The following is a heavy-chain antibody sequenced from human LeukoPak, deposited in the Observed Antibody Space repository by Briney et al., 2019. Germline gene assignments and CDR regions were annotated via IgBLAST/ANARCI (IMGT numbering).Heavy chain of an antibody. CDR1: GYTFTSYG. V-gene: IGHV1-69*06. CDR3: ARSFGSGYDYYYYFMDV. J-gene: IGHJ6*03. D-gene: IGHD5-12*01. Sequence: GASVKVSCKASGYTFTSYGISWVRQAPGQGLEWMGWIIPIFGTANYAQKFQGRVTITADKSTSTAYMELSSLRSEDTAVYFCARSFGSGYDYYYYFMDVWGKGTTVTVSS. CDR2: IIPIFGTA.